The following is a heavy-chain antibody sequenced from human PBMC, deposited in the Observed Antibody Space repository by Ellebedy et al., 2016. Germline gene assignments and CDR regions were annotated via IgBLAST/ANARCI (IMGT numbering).Heavy chain of an antibody. CDR2: IYYSGST. V-gene: IGHV4-39*07. D-gene: IGHD3-10*01. CDR1: GGSISSSSYY. CDR3: ARVIRTYGSGSYYNPLYYFDY. Sequence: SETLSLXXTVSGGSISSSSYYWGWIRQPPGKGLEWIGSIYYSGSTYYNPSLKSRVTISVDTSKNQFSLKLSSVTAADTAVYYCARVIRTYGSGSYYNPLYYFDYWGQGTLVTVSS. J-gene: IGHJ4*02.